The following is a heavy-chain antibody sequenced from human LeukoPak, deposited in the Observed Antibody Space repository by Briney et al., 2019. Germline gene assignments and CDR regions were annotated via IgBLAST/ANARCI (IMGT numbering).Heavy chain of an antibody. V-gene: IGHV1-2*02. CDR2: INPNSGGT. D-gene: IGHD2-15*01. Sequence: ASVKVSCTASGYTFTGYYMHWVRQAPGQGLEWMGWINPNSGGTNYAQKFQGRVTMTRDTSISTAYMELSRLRSDDTAVYYCARDIVVVVAAENRFDPWGQGTLVTVSS. CDR1: GYTFTGYY. J-gene: IGHJ5*02. CDR3: ARDIVVVVAAENRFDP.